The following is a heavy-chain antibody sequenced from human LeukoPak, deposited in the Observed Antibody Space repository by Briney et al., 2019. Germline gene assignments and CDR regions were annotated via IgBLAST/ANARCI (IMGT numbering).Heavy chain of an antibody. CDR3: ARDRPPGSYRPQNDY. V-gene: IGHV3-74*01. CDR2: INSDGSST. CDR1: GFTFSSYW. D-gene: IGHD1-26*01. J-gene: IGHJ4*02. Sequence: GGSLRLSCAASGFTFSSYWMHWVRQAPGKGLVWVSRINSDGSSTSYADSVKGRFTISRDNAKNTLYLQMNSLRAEDTAVYYCARDRPPGSYRPQNDYWGQGTLVTVSS.